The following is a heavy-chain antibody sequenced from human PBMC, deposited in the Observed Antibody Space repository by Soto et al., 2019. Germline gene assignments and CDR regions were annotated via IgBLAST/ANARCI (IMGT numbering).Heavy chain of an antibody. CDR2: INHSGST. D-gene: IGHD1-1*01. J-gene: IGHJ6*02. V-gene: IGHV4-34*01. Sequence: LETLSLTCAVYGGSLSGYYWSWIRQPPGKGLEWIGEINHSGSTNYNPSLKSRVTISVDTSKNQFSLKLSSVTAADTAVYYCARETGTVIYYGMDVWGQGTTVTVSS. CDR3: ARETGTVIYYGMDV. CDR1: GGSLSGYY.